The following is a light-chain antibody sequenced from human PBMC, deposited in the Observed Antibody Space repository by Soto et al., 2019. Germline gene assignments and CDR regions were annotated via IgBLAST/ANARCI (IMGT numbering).Light chain of an antibody. CDR3: AAWDDSLNGVV. J-gene: IGLJ2*01. CDR2: SNN. V-gene: IGLV1-44*01. Sequence: QSVLTQPPSASGTPGQRVTISCSGSSSNIGSNTVNWYQQLPGTAPKLLIYSNNQRPSGVPDRFSGSKSGTSASLPISGLQSEDEADYYCAAWDDSLNGVVFGGGTKRTVL. CDR1: SSNIGSNT.